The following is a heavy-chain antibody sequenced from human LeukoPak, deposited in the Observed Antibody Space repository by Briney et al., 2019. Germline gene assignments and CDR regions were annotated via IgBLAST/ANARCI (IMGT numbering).Heavy chain of an antibody. D-gene: IGHD3-10*01. CDR1: GYTFTSYY. CDR2: INPSGGST. CDR3: ARTSMVRGVISPNFDY. V-gene: IGHV1-46*01. Sequence: ASVKVSCKASGYTFTSYYMHWVRQAPGQGLEWMGIINPSGGSTSYAQKFQGRVTMTRDTSTSTVYMELSSPRSEDTAVYYCARTSMVRGVISPNFDYWGQGTLVTVSS. J-gene: IGHJ4*02.